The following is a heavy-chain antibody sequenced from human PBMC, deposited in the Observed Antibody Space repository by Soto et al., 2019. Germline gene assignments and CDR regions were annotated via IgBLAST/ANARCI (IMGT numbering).Heavy chain of an antibody. CDR1: CIPFSGTA. Sequence: GGAPRPSSADPCIPFSGTALKSGRPAPGKGLEWVSAISNSGGSTYYADSVKGRFTISRDNSKNTLYLQMNSLRVEDTAVYYCAKDRGSGWYFFDYWGQGTLVTVSS. CDR3: AKDRGSGWYFFDY. J-gene: IGHJ4*02. V-gene: IGHV3-23*01. D-gene: IGHD6-19*01. CDR2: ISNSGGST.